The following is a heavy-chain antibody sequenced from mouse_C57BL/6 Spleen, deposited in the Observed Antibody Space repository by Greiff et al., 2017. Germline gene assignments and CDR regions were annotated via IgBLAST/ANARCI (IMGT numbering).Heavy chain of an antibody. CDR3: ARKEGYDYSSDY. CDR2: IDPSDSYT. D-gene: IGHD2-4*01. Sequence: QVQLQQPGAELVMPGASVKLSCKASGYTFTSYWMHWVKQRPGQGLEWIGEIDPSDSYTNYNQKFKGKSTLTVDKSSSTAYMLLISLTSEDSAVYYCARKEGYDYSSDYGGQGTTLTVSS. V-gene: IGHV1-69*01. CDR1: GYTFTSYW. J-gene: IGHJ2*01.